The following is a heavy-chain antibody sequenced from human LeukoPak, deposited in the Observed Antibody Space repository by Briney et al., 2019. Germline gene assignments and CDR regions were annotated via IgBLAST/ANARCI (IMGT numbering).Heavy chain of an antibody. J-gene: IGHJ4*02. CDR1: GGSISSYY. CDR2: IYYSGST. Sequence: PSDTLSLTCTVSGGSISSYYWSWLRQPPGKGLEWIRYIYYSGSTNYNPSLKSRVTISVDTSKNQFSLKLSSVTAADTAVYYCARHKNYYDSSGYYYELDYWGQGTLVTVSS. V-gene: IGHV4-59*08. CDR3: ARHKNYYDSSGYYYELDY. D-gene: IGHD3-22*01.